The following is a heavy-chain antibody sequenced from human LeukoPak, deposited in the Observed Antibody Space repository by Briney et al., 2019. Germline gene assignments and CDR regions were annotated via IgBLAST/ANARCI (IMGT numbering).Heavy chain of an antibody. V-gene: IGHV4-39*07. D-gene: IGHD3-16*01. CDR3: ARDYEGFDY. Sequence: PSETLSLTCTVSGGFFSSSSYYWGWIRRPPGKGLEWIGSIYYSGSTYYNPSLKSRVTISVDTSKNQFSLKLSSVTAADTAVYFCARDYEGFDYWGQGTLVTVSS. CDR1: GGFFSSSSYY. CDR2: IYYSGST. J-gene: IGHJ4*02.